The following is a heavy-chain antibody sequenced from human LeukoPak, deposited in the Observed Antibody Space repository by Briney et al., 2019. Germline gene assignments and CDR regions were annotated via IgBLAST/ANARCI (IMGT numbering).Heavy chain of an antibody. V-gene: IGHV3-21*01. CDR3: ARDAGGDAFDI. D-gene: IGHD3-16*01. Sequence: GRSLRLSCAASGFTFSSYSMNWVRQAPGKGLEWVSSISSSSSYIYYADSVKGRFTISRDNAKNSLYLQMNSLRAEDTAVYYCARDAGGDAFDIWGQGTMVTVSS. J-gene: IGHJ3*02. CDR1: GFTFSSYS. CDR2: ISSSSSYI.